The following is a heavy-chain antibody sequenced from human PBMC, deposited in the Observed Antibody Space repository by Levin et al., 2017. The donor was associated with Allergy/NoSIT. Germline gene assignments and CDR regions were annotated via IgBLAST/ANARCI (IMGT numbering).Heavy chain of an antibody. CDR1: GFTFSNAW. CDR3: ATVDFGDERLNY. Sequence: GGSLRLSCAASGFTFSNAWMSWVRQAPGKGLEWVGRIKSKTDGGTTDYAAPVKGRFTISRDDSKNTLYLQMNSLKTEDTAVYYCATVDFGDERLNYWGQGTLVTVSS. CDR2: IKSKTDGGTT. V-gene: IGHV3-15*01. J-gene: IGHJ4*02. D-gene: IGHD3-10*01.